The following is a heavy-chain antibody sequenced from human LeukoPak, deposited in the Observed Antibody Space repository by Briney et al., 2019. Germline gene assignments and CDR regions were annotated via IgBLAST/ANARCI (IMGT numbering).Heavy chain of an antibody. CDR1: GYSISSGYY. J-gene: IGHJ4*02. Sequence: SETLSLTCTVSGYSISSGYYWGWIRQPPGKGLEWIGSIYHSGSTYYNPSLKSRVTISVDTSKNQFSLKLSSVTAADTAVYYCATWYVDTAMVGWWYWGQGTLVTVSS. CDR3: ATWYVDTAMVGWWY. V-gene: IGHV4-38-2*02. D-gene: IGHD5-18*01. CDR2: IYHSGST.